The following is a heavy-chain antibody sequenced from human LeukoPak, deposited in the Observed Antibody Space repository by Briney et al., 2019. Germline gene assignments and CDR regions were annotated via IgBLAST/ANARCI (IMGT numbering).Heavy chain of an antibody. CDR3: AKGDKMLTWRRTYNRFDP. D-gene: IGHD3-16*01. V-gene: IGHV3-7*01. Sequence: PGGSLRLSCAASGFTFSRYWMSWVRQAPGKGLEWVANIKQDGSEKYYVDSVKGRFTISRDNAKNSLYLQMNSLRAEDTAVYFCAKGDKMLTWRRTYNRFDPWGQGTLVTVST. J-gene: IGHJ5*02. CDR1: GFTFSRYW. CDR2: IKQDGSEK.